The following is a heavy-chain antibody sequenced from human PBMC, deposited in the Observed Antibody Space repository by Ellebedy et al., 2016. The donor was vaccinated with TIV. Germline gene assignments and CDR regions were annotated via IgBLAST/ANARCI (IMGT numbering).Heavy chain of an antibody. J-gene: IGHJ5*02. Sequence: MPSETLSLTCTVSGGFINNNYWTWIRQPHGKRLEWIGHLHYTGKTDYNPSLKSRVTMSVDTSKTQFSLKLSSVTAADTAVYYCARGLSAAFQFDPWGQGILVSVSS. CDR3: ARGLSAAFQFDP. CDR1: GGFINNNY. D-gene: IGHD2-2*01. CDR2: LHYTGKT. V-gene: IGHV4-59*01.